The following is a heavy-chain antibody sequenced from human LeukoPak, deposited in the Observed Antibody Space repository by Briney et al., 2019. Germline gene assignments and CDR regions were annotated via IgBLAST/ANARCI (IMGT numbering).Heavy chain of an antibody. CDR3: ARDSLEYCGGDCLYNWFDP. D-gene: IGHD2-21*02. CDR1: GYTFTSYG. Sequence: SVKVSCKASGYTFTSYGISWVRQAPGQGLEWMGGIIPIFGTANYAQKFQGRVTITADESTSTAYMELSSLRSEDTAVYYCARDSLEYCGGDCLYNWFDPWGQGTLVTVSS. V-gene: IGHV1-69*13. J-gene: IGHJ5*02. CDR2: IIPIFGTA.